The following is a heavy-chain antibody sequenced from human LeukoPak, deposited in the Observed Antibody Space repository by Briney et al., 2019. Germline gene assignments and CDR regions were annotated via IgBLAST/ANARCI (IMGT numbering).Heavy chain of an antibody. D-gene: IGHD1-1*01. V-gene: IGHV4-34*01. CDR2: INHSGST. J-gene: IGHJ6*03. Sequence: PSETLSLTCAVYGGSFSGYYWSWIRQPPGKGLEWIGEINHSGSTNYNPSLKSRVTISVDTSKNQFSLKLSSVTAADTAVYYCARVSSSTDPERDYYYYYMDVWGKGTTVTISS. CDR3: ARVSSSTDPERDYYYYYMDV. CDR1: GGSFSGYY.